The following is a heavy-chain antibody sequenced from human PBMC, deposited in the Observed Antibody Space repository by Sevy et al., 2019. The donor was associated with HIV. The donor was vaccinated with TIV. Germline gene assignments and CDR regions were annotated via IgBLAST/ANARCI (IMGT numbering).Heavy chain of an antibody. D-gene: IGHD3-3*01. V-gene: IGHV3-7*01. Sequence: GGSLRLSCAASGFTFSHYWMTWVRQAPEKGLEWVANIKQDGSEKHYVDSVKGRFTISRDNAKNLLFLQMNSLRAEDTAIYYCATYDFWRGQEIFGWGQGTLVTVSS. CDR3: ATYDFWRGQEIFG. CDR2: IKQDGSEK. J-gene: IGHJ4*02. CDR1: GFTFSHYW.